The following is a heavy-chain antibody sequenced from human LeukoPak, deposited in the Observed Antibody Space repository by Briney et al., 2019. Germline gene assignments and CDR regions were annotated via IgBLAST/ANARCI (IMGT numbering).Heavy chain of an antibody. D-gene: IGHD1-26*01. CDR1: GGTFSSYA. CDR2: VIPIFGTA. J-gene: IGHJ2*01. Sequence: SVKVSCKASGGTFSSYAISWVRQAPGQGLEWMGRVIPIFGTANYAQKFQGRVTITTDESTSTAYMELSSLRSEDTAVYYCARDGRSGSYSHWYFDLWGRGTLVTVSS. V-gene: IGHV1-69*05. CDR3: ARDGRSGSYSHWYFDL.